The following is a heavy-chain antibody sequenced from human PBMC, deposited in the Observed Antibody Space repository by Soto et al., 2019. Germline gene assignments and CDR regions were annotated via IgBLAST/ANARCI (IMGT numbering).Heavy chain of an antibody. CDR2: IWYDGSNK. V-gene: IGHV3-33*01. D-gene: IGHD3-10*01. J-gene: IGHJ6*03. CDR1: GFTFSSYG. Sequence: GGSLRLSCAASGFTFSSYGMHWVRQAPGKGLEWVAVIWYDGSNKYYVDSVKGRFTISRDNSKNTLYLQMNSLRAEDTAVYYCARLRSYGSGSYYNSYYYYMDVWGKGTTVTVSS. CDR3: ARLRSYGSGSYYNSYYYYMDV.